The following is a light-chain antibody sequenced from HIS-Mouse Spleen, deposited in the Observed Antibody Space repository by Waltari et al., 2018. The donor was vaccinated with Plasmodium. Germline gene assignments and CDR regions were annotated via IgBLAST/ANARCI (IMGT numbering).Light chain of an antibody. CDR2: EDS. V-gene: IGLV3-10*01. Sequence: SYELTQPPSVSVSPGQTARITCSGDALPKKSAYWYQQKSGQAPVLVIYEDSKRPSGIPERFSGSSSGTMATVTISGAQLEDEADYYCYSTDSSGNHRVFGGGTKLTVL. CDR3: YSTDSSGNHRV. J-gene: IGLJ3*02. CDR1: ALPKKS.